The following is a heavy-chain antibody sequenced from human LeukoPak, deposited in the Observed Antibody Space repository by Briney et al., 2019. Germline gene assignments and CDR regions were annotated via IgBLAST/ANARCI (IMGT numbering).Heavy chain of an antibody. Sequence: PSETLSLTCTVSGDSISTYYWSWIRQPPGKGLEWIGYIYYRVTSDYNPSLKSRVTMSVDMSTRQISLKLSSVTAADTAVYYCARHRITMVRGVSRVWFDPWGQGTLVTVSS. J-gene: IGHJ5*02. CDR1: GDSISTYY. CDR3: ARHRITMVRGVSRVWFDP. V-gene: IGHV4-59*08. D-gene: IGHD3-10*01. CDR2: IYYRVTS.